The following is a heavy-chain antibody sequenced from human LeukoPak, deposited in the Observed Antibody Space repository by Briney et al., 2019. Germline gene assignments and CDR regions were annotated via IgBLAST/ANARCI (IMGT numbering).Heavy chain of an antibody. Sequence: SETLSLTCTVSGGSISTSNYYWGWIRQPPGKGLEWIGNIFYSGITYYNPSLKSRVTISVDTSKNQFSLKLSSVTAADTAVYYCARVGSSSWYSGWFDPWGQGTLVTVSS. D-gene: IGHD6-13*01. V-gene: IGHV4-39*07. CDR1: GGSISTSNYY. CDR2: IFYSGIT. J-gene: IGHJ5*02. CDR3: ARVGSSSWYSGWFDP.